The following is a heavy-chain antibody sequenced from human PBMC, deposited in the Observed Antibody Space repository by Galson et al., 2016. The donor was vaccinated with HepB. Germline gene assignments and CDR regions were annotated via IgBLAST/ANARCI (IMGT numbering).Heavy chain of an antibody. J-gene: IGHJ4*02. Sequence: SLRLSCAASGFTFSRYGMHWVRQAPGKGLEWVTFISYDGSNKYYADSVKGRFTISRDNSKNTLYLQMNSLRAEDTAVYYCAKDPYYYGSGSYLYFHYWGQGTVVTVSS. D-gene: IGHD3-10*01. CDR3: AKDPYYYGSGSYLYFHY. CDR2: ISYDGSNK. CDR1: GFTFSRYG. V-gene: IGHV3-30*18.